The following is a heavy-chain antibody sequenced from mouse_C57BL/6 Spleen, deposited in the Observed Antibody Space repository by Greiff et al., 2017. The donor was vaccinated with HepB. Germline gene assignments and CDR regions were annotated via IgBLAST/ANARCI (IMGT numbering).Heavy chain of an antibody. CDR1: GYAFTNYL. Sequence: QVQLQQSGAELVRPGTSVKVSCKASGYAFTNYLIEWVKQRPGQGLEWIGVINPGSGGTNYNEKFKGKATLTADKSSSTAYMQLSSLTSEDSAVYFCARSMVTIFDYWGQGTTLTVSS. V-gene: IGHV1-54*01. CDR2: INPGSGGT. CDR3: ARSMVTIFDY. J-gene: IGHJ2*01. D-gene: IGHD2-2*01.